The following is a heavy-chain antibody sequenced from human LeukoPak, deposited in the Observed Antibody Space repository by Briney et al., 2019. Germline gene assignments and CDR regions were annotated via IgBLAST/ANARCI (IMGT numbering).Heavy chain of an antibody. Sequence: PGGSQRLSCAASGFTFSSYAMSWVRQAPGKGLEWVSAISGSGGSTYYADSVKGRYTISRDNSKNTLYLQMSSLRAEDTAVYYCARDLARYSSGCDYWGQGTLVTVSS. V-gene: IGHV3-23*01. CDR2: ISGSGGST. J-gene: IGHJ4*02. CDR1: GFTFSSYA. D-gene: IGHD6-19*01. CDR3: ARDLARYSSGCDY.